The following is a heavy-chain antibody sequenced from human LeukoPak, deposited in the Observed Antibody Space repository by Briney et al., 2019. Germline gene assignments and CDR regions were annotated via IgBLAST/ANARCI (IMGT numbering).Heavy chain of an antibody. D-gene: IGHD7-27*01. CDR2: ISGSGGSP. CDR3: AKDSKTWDFDD. J-gene: IGHJ4*02. V-gene: IGHV3-23*01. Sequence: GGSLRLSCAASGFTFSIYVMNWVRQAPGKGLEWVSTISGSGGSPYYADSVKGRFTISRDNSKNTFYLRMNSLRAEDTAIYYCAKDSKTWDFDDWGQGTLVTVSS. CDR1: GFTFSIYV.